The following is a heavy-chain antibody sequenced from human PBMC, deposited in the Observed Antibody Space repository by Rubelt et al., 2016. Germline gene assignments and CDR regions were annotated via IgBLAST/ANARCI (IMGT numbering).Heavy chain of an antibody. Sequence: QVQLVQSGTEVKKPGASVKVSCKASGYTFTSYGISWVRQAPGQGLQWLAIINPSGGSATYAQKFQGKVSLTRDTSYSTVDMELTNLRSEETASYYCARGGGSGYNHFDYWGQGTLVTVSS. CDR3: ARGGGSGYNHFDY. J-gene: IGHJ4*02. D-gene: IGHD5-12*01. CDR2: INPSGGSA. V-gene: IGHV1-46*01. CDR1: GYTFTSYG.